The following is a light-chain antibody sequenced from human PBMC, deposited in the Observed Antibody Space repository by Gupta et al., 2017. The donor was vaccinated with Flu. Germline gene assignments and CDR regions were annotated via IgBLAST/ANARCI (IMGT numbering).Light chain of an antibody. J-gene: IGKJ1*01. CDR3: QQSYTTPPT. CDR2: AAS. Sequence: DIQMTQSPSSLSASVGDRVTLTCRASQSINSFLNWYQQKPGKAPKLLIYAASNLQSGVPSSFSGGGSGTDFTLTISRLQPEDFATYYCQQSYTTPPTFGQGTKVEIK. V-gene: IGKV1-39*01. CDR1: QSINSF.